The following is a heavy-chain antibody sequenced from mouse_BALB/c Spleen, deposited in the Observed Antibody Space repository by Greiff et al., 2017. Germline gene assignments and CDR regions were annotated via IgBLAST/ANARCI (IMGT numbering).Heavy chain of an antibody. J-gene: IGHJ3*01. Sequence: DVMLVESGGGLVQPGGSMKLSCVASGFTFSNYWMNWVRQSPEKGLEWVAEIRLKSNNYATPYAESVKGRFTISRDDSKSSVYLQMNNLRAEDTGIYYCTRPYDGYYLFAYWGQGTLVTVSA. D-gene: IGHD2-3*01. V-gene: IGHV6-6*02. CDR1: GFTFSNYW. CDR2: IRLKSNNYAT. CDR3: TRPYDGYYLFAY.